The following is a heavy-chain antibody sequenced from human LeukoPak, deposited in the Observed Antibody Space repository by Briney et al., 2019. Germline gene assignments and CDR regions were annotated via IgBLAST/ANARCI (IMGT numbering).Heavy chain of an antibody. CDR2: IFYSGKT. J-gene: IGHJ4*02. CDR3: VRHRDDIPAFNHPGIFDF. CDR1: GGSISDDRFY. D-gene: IGHD3-9*01. V-gene: IGHV4-39*01. Sequence: SETLSLTCTVSGGSISDDRFYWGWIRQPPGKGLEWFANIFYSGKTNYNPSLKSRVFISVDTSKNQFSLMLTSLTAADTAIYYCVRHRDDIPAFNHPGIFDFWGQGNLVIVSS.